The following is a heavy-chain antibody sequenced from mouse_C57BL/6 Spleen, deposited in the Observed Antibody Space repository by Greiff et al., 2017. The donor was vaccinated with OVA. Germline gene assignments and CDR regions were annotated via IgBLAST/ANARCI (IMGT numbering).Heavy chain of an antibody. CDR2: INPNNGGT. J-gene: IGHJ1*03. D-gene: IGHD1-1*01. CDR1: GYTFTDYY. V-gene: IGHV1-26*01. Sequence: EVKLQQSGPELVKPGASVKISCKASGYTFTDYYMNWVKQSHGKSLEWIGDINPNNGGTSYNQKFKGKATLTVDKSSSTAYMELRSLTSEDSAVYYCAYGSSYRDFDVWGTGTTVTVSS. CDR3: AYGSSYRDFDV.